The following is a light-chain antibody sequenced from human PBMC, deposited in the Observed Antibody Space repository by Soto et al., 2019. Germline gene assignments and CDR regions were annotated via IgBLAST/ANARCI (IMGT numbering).Light chain of an antibody. CDR3: QRTYNAPET. J-gene: IGKJ2*01. CDR1: QSVSSN. V-gene: IGKV3-15*01. CDR2: GAS. Sequence: EIVMTQSPATLSVSPGERATLSCRASQSVSSNLAWYQQKPGQAPRLLIYGASTRATGIPARFSGSGSGTEFTLTISSLQSEDFATYYGQRTYNAPETFGQGTKLEIK.